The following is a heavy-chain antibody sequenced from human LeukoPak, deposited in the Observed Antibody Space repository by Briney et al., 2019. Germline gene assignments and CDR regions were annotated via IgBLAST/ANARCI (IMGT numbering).Heavy chain of an antibody. CDR3: ARAAREYAHCSAGSCHSAY. CDR2: ISGSGGTT. Sequence: GGSLRLSCAAAGFTFSNYAMTWVRQGPGKGLEWVSTISGSGGTTYYADSVKGRFTVSRDKSKNTLYLQMNSLRAEDTAIYYCARAAREYAHCSAGSCHSAYWGQGTLVTVSS. V-gene: IGHV3-23*01. CDR1: GFTFSNYA. J-gene: IGHJ4*02. D-gene: IGHD2-15*01.